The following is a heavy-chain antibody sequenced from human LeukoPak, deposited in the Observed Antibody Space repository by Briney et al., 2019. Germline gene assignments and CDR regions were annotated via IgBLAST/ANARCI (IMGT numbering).Heavy chain of an antibody. D-gene: IGHD3-10*01. J-gene: IGHJ4*02. V-gene: IGHV4-39*01. CDR2: IYYSGST. CDR1: SSCW. Sequence: SSCWMNWDRQAPGKGLEWIGSIYYSGSTYYNPSLKSRVTISVDTSKNQFSLKLNSVTATDTAVYYCARHYGPWGQGTLVTVSS. CDR3: ARHYGP.